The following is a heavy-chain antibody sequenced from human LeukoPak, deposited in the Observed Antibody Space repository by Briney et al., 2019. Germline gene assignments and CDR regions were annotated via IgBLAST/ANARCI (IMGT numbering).Heavy chain of an antibody. CDR1: ADSISSSSYY. CDR3: ARLLGGYLDY. D-gene: IGHD3-16*01. J-gene: IGHJ4*02. V-gene: IGHV4-39*01. CDR2: IYYSGST. Sequence: PSETLSLTCTVSADSISSSSYYWGWIRQPPGKGLEWIGNIYYSGSTYYNPPLKSRVTISVDTSKNQFSLRLSSVTAADTAVYYCARLLGGYLDYWGQGTLVTVSS.